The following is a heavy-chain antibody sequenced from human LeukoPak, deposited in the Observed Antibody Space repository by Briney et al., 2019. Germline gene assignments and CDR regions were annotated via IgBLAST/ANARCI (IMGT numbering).Heavy chain of an antibody. J-gene: IGHJ6*02. Sequence: GGSLRLSCAASGFTFSSYGMHWVRQAPGKGLEWVAVISYDGSNKYYADSVKGRFTISRDNSKNTLYLQMISLRAEDTAVYYCAKEHYYGSGSYYRGPRNYYGMDVWGQGTTVTVSS. CDR2: ISYDGSNK. CDR3: AKEHYYGSGSYYRGPRNYYGMDV. D-gene: IGHD3-10*01. V-gene: IGHV3-30*18. CDR1: GFTFSSYG.